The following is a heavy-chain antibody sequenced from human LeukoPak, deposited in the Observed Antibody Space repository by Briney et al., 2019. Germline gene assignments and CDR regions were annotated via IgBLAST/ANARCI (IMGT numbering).Heavy chain of an antibody. D-gene: IGHD3-22*01. Sequence: PSETLSLTCTVSGGSISSYYWSWIRQPPGKGLVWIGYIYYSGSTNYNPSLKSRVTISVDTSKNQFSLKLSSVTAADTAVYYCARDRYYYDSSGWNWFDPWGQGTLVTVSS. CDR2: IYYSGST. J-gene: IGHJ5*02. CDR1: GGSISSYY. V-gene: IGHV4-59*01. CDR3: ARDRYYYDSSGWNWFDP.